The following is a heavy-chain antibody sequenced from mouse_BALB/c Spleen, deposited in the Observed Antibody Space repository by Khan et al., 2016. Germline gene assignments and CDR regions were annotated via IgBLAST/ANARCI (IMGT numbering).Heavy chain of an antibody. CDR3: TRKGIFYGTYDLDT. V-gene: IGHV1-15*01. CDR2: IDPETGGT. Sequence: QVQLQQSGAELARPGASVTLSCKASGYTFSDYEMHWVKQTPVHGLQWIGSIDPETGGTAYNQKFKGQATLTAGRSSSTSYMELRSLTSEDSAVYYCTRKGIFYGTYDLDTWGQGTTLTVSS. D-gene: IGHD2-1*01. J-gene: IGHJ2*01. CDR1: GYTFSDYE.